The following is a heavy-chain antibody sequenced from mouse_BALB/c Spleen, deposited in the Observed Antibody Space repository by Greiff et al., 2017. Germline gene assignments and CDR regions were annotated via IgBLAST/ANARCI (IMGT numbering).Heavy chain of an antibody. J-gene: IGHJ3*01. CDR2: ISNGGGST. CDR1: GFTFSSYT. D-gene: IGHD3-1*01. V-gene: IGHV5-12-2*01. Sequence: VQLKESGGGLVQPGGSLKLSCAASGFTFSSYTMSWVRQTPEKRLEWVAYISNGGGSTYYPDTVKGRFTISRDNAKNTLYLQMSSLKSEDTAMYYCARRRATTWFAYWGQGTLVTVSA. CDR3: ARRRATTWFAY.